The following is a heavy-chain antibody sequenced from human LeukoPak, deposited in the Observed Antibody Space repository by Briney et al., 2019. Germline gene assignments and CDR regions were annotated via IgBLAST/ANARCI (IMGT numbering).Heavy chain of an antibody. CDR2: VYYTGTT. Sequence: PSETLSLTCTVSGGSISAHYWSWLRQPPGKGLEYIGDVYYTGTTNYSPSLRSRVTISMDTSKNQFSLRLTSVTAADTAVYYCAKFGDDPVHVSYSYYYLDVWGKGATVTVSS. V-gene: IGHV4-59*11. CDR3: AKFGDDPVHVSYSYYYLDV. CDR1: GGSISAHY. J-gene: IGHJ6*03. D-gene: IGHD3-16*01.